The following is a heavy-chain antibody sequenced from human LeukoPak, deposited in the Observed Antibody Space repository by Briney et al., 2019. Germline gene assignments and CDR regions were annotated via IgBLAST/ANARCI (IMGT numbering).Heavy chain of an antibody. J-gene: IGHJ5*02. D-gene: IGHD6-19*01. Sequence: SETLSLTCTVSRGSVTSHHWIWIRQPPGKGLEWIGHIYSNGSTNYGPSLRSRVTLSVHTSKNELSLQLRSLTAADTAVYHCAKQVAGSDAWFDPWGQGTLVTVSS. CDR3: AKQVAGSDAWFDP. CDR2: IYSNGST. V-gene: IGHV4-4*09. CDR1: RGSVTSHH.